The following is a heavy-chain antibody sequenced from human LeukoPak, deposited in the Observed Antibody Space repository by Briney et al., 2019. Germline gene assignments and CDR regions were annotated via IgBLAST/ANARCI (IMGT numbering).Heavy chain of an antibody. V-gene: IGHV3-21*01. CDR3: VRGDSRDY. D-gene: IGHD6-13*01. Sequence: PGGSLRLSCAASGLTFSSYTMNWVRQAPGKGLEWVSSIPDNGAYSHHADSVKGRFTISRDNARNSLYLDMHNLGAEDTAVYYCVRGDSRDYWGQGTLVTVSS. CDR2: IPDNGAYS. CDR1: GLTFSSYT. J-gene: IGHJ4*02.